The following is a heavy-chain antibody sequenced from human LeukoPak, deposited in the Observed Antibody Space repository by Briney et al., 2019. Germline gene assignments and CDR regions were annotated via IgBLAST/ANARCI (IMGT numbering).Heavy chain of an antibody. CDR2: VSGSGDRM. CDR1: GFTSSSYA. CDR3: AKAAAAPGFDF. D-gene: IGHD6-13*01. Sequence: GGSLRLSCAASGFTSSSYALNWARQAPGKGLEWVATVSGSGDRMYHADSVKGRFTISRDNSKNTIYLQMNSLRAEDTALYYCAKAAAAPGFDFWGQGTLVTVPS. V-gene: IGHV3-23*01. J-gene: IGHJ4*02.